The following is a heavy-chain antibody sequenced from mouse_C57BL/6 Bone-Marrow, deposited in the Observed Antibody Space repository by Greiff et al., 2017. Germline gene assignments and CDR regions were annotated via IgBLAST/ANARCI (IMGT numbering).Heavy chain of an antibody. Sequence: VQLQQPGAELVKPGASVKLSCKASGYTFTSYWMHWVKQRPGRGLAWIGRIDPKSGGTKYNEKFKSKATLTVDTPSSTAYRQLSSLTSEDSAVYYCARGGYNYGSSWHDYWGQGTTLTVSS. CDR3: ARGGYNYGSSWHDY. V-gene: IGHV1-72*01. D-gene: IGHD1-1*01. CDR1: GYTFTSYW. J-gene: IGHJ2*01. CDR2: IDPKSGGT.